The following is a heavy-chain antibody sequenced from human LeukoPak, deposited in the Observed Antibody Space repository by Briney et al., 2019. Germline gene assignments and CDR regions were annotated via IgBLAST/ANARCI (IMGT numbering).Heavy chain of an antibody. Sequence: PGGSLRLSCAASGFTFSSFRMNWVRQAPGKGLVWVSRINSDGSSTSYADSVKGRFTISRDNAKNTLYLQMNSLRAEDTAVYYCASRGDYDAFDIWGQGTMVTVSS. CDR3: ASRGDYDAFDI. D-gene: IGHD4-17*01. V-gene: IGHV3-74*01. J-gene: IGHJ3*02. CDR1: GFTFSSFR. CDR2: INSDGSST.